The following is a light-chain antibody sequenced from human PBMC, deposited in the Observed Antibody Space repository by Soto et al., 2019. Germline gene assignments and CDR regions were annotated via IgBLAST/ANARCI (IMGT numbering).Light chain of an antibody. CDR3: SSYKSSGTLL. J-gene: IGLJ2*01. Sequence: QSALTQPASVSGSPGQSITLSCTGTSSDVGGYNYVSWYQHHPGKAPKLLIYEVTNRPSGVSNRFSGSKSGNTASLTISGLQAEAEADYYCSSYKSSGTLLFGGGTKLTVL. CDR1: SSDVGGYNY. V-gene: IGLV2-14*01. CDR2: EVT.